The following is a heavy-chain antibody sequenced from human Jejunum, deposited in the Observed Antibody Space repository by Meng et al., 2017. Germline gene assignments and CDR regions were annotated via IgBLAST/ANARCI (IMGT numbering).Heavy chain of an antibody. CDR2: IHHSGST. V-gene: IGHV4-34*09. D-gene: IGHD1-26*01. CDR3: ARRIRGGSYLG. Sequence: QLQLQESGSGLVKPSQTLSLTCTVYGDSFTDYYWNWIRQPPGKGLEWIGEIHHSGSTNYNASLESRVTISRDTSKKQFSLRLSSVTAADTAVYYCARRIRGGSYLGWGQGTLVTVSS. J-gene: IGHJ4*02. CDR1: GDSFTDYY.